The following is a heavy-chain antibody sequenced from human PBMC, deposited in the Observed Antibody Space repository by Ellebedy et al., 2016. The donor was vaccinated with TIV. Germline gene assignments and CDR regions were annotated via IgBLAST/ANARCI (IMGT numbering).Heavy chain of an antibody. CDR2: MNPNSGNT. CDR3: ARVGGFLLLWFGTSGFRYYYYGMDV. D-gene: IGHD3-10*01. CDR1: GYTFTSYD. J-gene: IGHJ6*02. Sequence: ASVKVSXXASGYTFTSYDINWVRQATGQGLEWMGWMNPNSGNTGYAQKFQGRVTMTRNTSISTAYMELSSLRSEDTAVYYCARVGGFLLLWFGTSGFRYYYYGMDVWGQGTTVTVSS. V-gene: IGHV1-8*01.